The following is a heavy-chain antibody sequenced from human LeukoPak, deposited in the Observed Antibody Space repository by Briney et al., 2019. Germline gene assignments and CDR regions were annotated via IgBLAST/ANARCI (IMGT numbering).Heavy chain of an antibody. CDR1: GFIFGNYW. J-gene: IGHJ3*02. D-gene: IGHD5-18*01. V-gene: IGHV3-7*01. CDR3: ARAIPDLWLQIPPRWAFDI. Sequence: PGGSLRLSCVASGFIFGNYWMSWVRQAPGKGLEWVATIKQDGTEKYYVDSMRGRFTISRDNAKKSLDLQMNSLRAEDTAVYYCARAIPDLWLQIPPRWAFDIWGQGTMVTVSS. CDR2: IKQDGTEK.